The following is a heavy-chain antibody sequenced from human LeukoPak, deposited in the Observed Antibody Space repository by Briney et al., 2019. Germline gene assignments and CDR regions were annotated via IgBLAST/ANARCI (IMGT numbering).Heavy chain of an antibody. Sequence: GGSLRLSCAASGFTFSDYYMSWIRQAPGKGLEWVSYISSSSSYTNYADSVKGRFTISRGNAKNSLYLQMNSLRAEDTAVYYCARLAVDTAMVTVYYYYGMDVWGQGTTVTVSS. CDR1: GFTFSDYY. D-gene: IGHD5-18*01. CDR2: ISSSSSYT. V-gene: IGHV3-11*03. J-gene: IGHJ6*02. CDR3: ARLAVDTAMVTVYYYYGMDV.